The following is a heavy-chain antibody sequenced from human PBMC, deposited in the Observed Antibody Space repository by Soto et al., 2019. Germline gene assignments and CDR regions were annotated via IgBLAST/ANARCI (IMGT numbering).Heavy chain of an antibody. CDR3: AKDSVSYGMDV. V-gene: IGHV3-30*18. D-gene: IGHD6-19*01. CDR2: ISYDGSNK. J-gene: IGHJ6*02. CDR1: GFTFSSYG. Sequence: QVQLVESGGGVVQPGRSLRLSCAASGFTFSSYGMHWVRQAPGKGLEWVAVISYDGSNKYYADSVKGRFTISRDNSKNTLYLQMNRLRAEDTAVYYCAKDSVSYGMDVWGQGTTVTVSS.